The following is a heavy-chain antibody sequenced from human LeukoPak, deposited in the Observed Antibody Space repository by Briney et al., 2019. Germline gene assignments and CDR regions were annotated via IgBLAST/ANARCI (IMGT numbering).Heavy chain of an antibody. CDR1: GFTFDDYA. V-gene: IGHV3-9*01. CDR3: AKGPSVTVTTLNY. J-gene: IGHJ4*02. Sequence: GGSLRLSCAASGFTFDDYAMHWVRQAPGKGLEWVSGISWNSGSISYADSVKGRFTISRDNAKNSLFLQMNSLRAEDTALYYCAKGPSVTVTTLNYWGQGTLVTVSS. CDR2: ISWNSGSI. D-gene: IGHD4-17*01.